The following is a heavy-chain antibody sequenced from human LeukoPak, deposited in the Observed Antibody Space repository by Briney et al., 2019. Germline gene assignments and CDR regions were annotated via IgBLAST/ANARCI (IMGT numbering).Heavy chain of an antibody. J-gene: IGHJ4*02. Sequence: GGSLRLSCAASGFTFDDYAMHWVRQAPGKGLEWVSLISGDGGSTYYADSVKGRFTISRDNSKNTLYLQMNSLRAEDTAVYYCARDTYCYDSSGYLALDYWGQGTLATVSS. D-gene: IGHD3-22*01. CDR2: ISGDGGST. CDR1: GFTFDDYA. V-gene: IGHV3-43*02. CDR3: ARDTYCYDSSGYLALDY.